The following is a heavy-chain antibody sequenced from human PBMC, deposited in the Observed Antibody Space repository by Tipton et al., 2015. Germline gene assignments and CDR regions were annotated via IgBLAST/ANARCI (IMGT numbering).Heavy chain of an antibody. CDR1: GFTFSNYA. J-gene: IGHJ4*02. CDR2: ITASGDRT. Sequence: SLRLSCAASGFTFSNYAMSWVRQAPGKGLEWVSSITASGDRTYYADSVKGRFTISRDNAKNTLYLQMNSLRAEDTAVYFCARGDYFDYWGQGTLVIVSS. V-gene: IGHV3-23*01. CDR3: ARGDYFDY.